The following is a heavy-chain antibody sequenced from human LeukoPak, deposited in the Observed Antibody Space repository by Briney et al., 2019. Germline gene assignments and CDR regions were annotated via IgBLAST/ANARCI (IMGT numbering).Heavy chain of an antibody. CDR1: GFTFSSYS. Sequence: PGGSLGLSCAASGFTFSSYSMNWVRQAPGKGLEWVSSISSSSSYIYYADSVKGRFTISRDNAKNSLYLQMNGLRAEDTAVYYCARDLGGATVYWGQGTLVTVSS. V-gene: IGHV3-21*01. D-gene: IGHD1-26*01. CDR3: ARDLGGATVY. CDR2: ISSSSSYI. J-gene: IGHJ4*02.